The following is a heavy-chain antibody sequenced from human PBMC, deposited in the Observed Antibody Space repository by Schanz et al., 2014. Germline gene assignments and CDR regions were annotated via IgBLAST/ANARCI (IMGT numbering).Heavy chain of an antibody. V-gene: IGHV1-8*01. J-gene: IGHJ4*02. CDR2: MNPNSGNP. CDR3: ARGRTFDY. CDR1: GYTFTSYD. Sequence: QVQLVQSGAEVKKPGPSMKVSCTASGYTFTSYDINWVRQAPGQGLEWLGWMNPNSGNPGFAQKFRGRVTMTRNTSMSTAYIELHILTSEDTAVYYCARGRTFDYWGQGTLVTVSS.